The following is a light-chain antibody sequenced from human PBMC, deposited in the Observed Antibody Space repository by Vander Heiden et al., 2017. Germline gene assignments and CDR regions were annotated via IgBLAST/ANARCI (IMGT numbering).Light chain of an antibody. CDR1: NIGSKS. CDR3: QVSASSSDLVV. Sequence: SYVLTQPPSVSVAPGQTARITCGGNNIGSKSVHWYQQKPGQAPVRGGLDDSDRPSGIPERFSGYNSGKTATLKISRVEAGDEADDYCQVSASSSDLVVFGGGTKLTVL. CDR2: DDS. V-gene: IGLV3-21*02. J-gene: IGLJ2*01.